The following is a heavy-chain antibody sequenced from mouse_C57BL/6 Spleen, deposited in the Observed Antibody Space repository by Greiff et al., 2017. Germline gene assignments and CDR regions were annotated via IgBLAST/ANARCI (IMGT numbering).Heavy chain of an antibody. D-gene: IGHD1-1*01. J-gene: IGHJ3*01. CDR2: INPNNGGT. Sequence: SGPELVKPGASVKISCKASGYTFTDYYMNWVKQSHGKSLEWIGDINPNNGGTSYNQKFKGKATLTVDKSSSTAYMELRSLTSEDSAVYYCAREERDGSSWFAYWGQGTLVTVSA. V-gene: IGHV1-26*01. CDR3: AREERDGSSWFAY. CDR1: GYTFTDYY.